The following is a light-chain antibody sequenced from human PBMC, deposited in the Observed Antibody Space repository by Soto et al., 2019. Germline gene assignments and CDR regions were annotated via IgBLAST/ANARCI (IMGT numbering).Light chain of an antibody. CDR1: QSVSSN. CDR3: QQYNNWPRGT. J-gene: IGKJ1*01. V-gene: IGKV3-15*01. Sequence: EIVMTQSPATLSVSTGERATLSCRASQSVSSNLAWYQHKPGQAPRLLIYGASTRATGIPARFSGSGSGTEFTLTISSLQSEDFAVYYCQQYNNWPRGTFGQGTKVDIK. CDR2: GAS.